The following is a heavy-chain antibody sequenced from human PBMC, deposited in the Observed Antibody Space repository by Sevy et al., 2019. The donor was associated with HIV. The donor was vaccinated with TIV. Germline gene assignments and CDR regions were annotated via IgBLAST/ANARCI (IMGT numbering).Heavy chain of an antibody. V-gene: IGHV3-23*01. CDR2: ITGSSTTI. CDR1: GFTFSNYA. Sequence: GGSLRLSCAASGFTFSNYALTWVRQAPGKGLDWVSSITGSSTTIYYADSVKGRFTVSRGNSNNTLYLHINSLRAEDTAVYYCARDGLYGGNFEYFQHWGQGTLVTVSS. J-gene: IGHJ1*01. CDR3: ARDGLYGGNFEYFQH. D-gene: IGHD4-17*01.